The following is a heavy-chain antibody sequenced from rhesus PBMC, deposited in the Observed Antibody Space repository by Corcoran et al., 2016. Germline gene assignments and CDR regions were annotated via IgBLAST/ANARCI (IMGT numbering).Heavy chain of an antibody. CDR3: ARPEGY. J-gene: IGHJ4*01. V-gene: IGHV4S9*01. Sequence: QVQLQESGPGLVKPSETLSLTCAASGGSISDSYYWNWIRQPPGKGREWIGNNYGNRASTYYHPSLKSRVTISQDTSKNQFFLKLSSVTAADTAVYYCARPEGYWGQGVLVTVSS. CDR1: GGSISDSYY. CDR2: NYGNRAST.